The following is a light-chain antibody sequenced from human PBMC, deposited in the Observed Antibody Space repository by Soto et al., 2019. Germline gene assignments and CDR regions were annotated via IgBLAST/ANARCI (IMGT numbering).Light chain of an antibody. CDR1: QSISSW. V-gene: IGKV1-33*01. CDR2: DAS. CDR3: QQYDNLPQT. J-gene: IGKJ1*01. Sequence: DIQMTHSPSALSSSVGDIVTIPCLASQSISSWLAWYQQKPGKAPKLLIYDASNLETGVPSRFSGTGSGTDFTFTISSLQPEDIATYYCQQYDNLPQTFGQGTKVDIK.